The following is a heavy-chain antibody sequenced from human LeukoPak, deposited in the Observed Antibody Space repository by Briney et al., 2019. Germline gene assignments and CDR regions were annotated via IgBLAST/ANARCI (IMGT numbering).Heavy chain of an antibody. Sequence: SETLSLTCTVSGGSISSYYWSWIRQPAGKGLEWIGSIYYSGSTYYNPSLKSRVTISVDTSKNQFSLKLSSVTAADTAVYYCARGGGRWFGELESDYYMDVWGKGTTVTISS. CDR3: ARGGGRWFGELESDYYMDV. CDR2: IYYSGST. CDR1: GGSISSYY. D-gene: IGHD3-10*01. V-gene: IGHV4-59*01. J-gene: IGHJ6*03.